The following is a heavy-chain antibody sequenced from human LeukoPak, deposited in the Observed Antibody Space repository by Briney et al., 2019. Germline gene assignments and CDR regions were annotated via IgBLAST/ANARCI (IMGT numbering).Heavy chain of an antibody. CDR3: ARPTTYYDLLSGYYAWYYFDN. V-gene: IGHV3-48*03. D-gene: IGHD3-3*01. CDR1: GFNFSDYE. Sequence: GGSLRLSCAVSGFNFSDYEMHWVCQAPGKGLEWVSYVSGSGSTIYHADSVKGRFITSRDNAKKSVYLQMNSLRAEDTAVYYCARPTTYYDLLSGYYAWYYFDNWGRGTLVTVSS. CDR2: VSGSGSTI. J-gene: IGHJ4*02.